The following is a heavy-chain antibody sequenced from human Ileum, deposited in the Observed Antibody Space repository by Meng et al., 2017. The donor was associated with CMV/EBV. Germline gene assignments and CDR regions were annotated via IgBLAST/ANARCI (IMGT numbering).Heavy chain of an antibody. CDR1: GFTFSSYN. CDR2: ISSSSAYI. V-gene: IGHV3-21*01. CDR3: ARGSDVDDSGYHGRPHY. J-gene: IGHJ4*02. D-gene: IGHD3-22*01. Sequence: GESLKISCAASGFTFSSYNMNWVRQAPGKGLEWVSSISSSSAYIYYADSVKGRFTISRDNAKNSLYLHMNSLRVEDTAVYYCARGSDVDDSGYHGRPHYWGQGTLVTVSS.